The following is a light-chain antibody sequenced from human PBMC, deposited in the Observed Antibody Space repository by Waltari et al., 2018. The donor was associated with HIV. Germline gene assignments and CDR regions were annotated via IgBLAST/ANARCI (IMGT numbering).Light chain of an antibody. J-gene: IGLJ3*02. CDR1: KLGDKY. V-gene: IGLV3-1*01. Sequence: SYELTQPPPVSVSPGQTASITCPGDKLGDKYACWYQQKPGQSPVLVIDQDSKRPSGIHERFSGSNYGNTATLTNSGTQAMDEADYYCQAWDSSTVWVFGGGTKLTVL. CDR2: QDS. CDR3: QAWDSSTVWV.